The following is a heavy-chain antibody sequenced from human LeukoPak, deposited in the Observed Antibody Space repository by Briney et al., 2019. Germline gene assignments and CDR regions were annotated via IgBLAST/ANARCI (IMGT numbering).Heavy chain of an antibody. D-gene: IGHD5-18*01. J-gene: IGHJ6*03. V-gene: IGHV4-59*12. CDR3: AGGYTYGRKFYYHYYMDV. CDR1: GGSISTYY. CDR2: IHYTGST. Sequence: SETLSLTCSVSGGSISTYYWSWIRQPPGKGLEWIGYIHYTGSTNYNPSLKSRVTISVDTSKNQFSLELSSVTAADTAVYYCAGGYTYGRKFYYHYYMDVWGKGTTVTVSS.